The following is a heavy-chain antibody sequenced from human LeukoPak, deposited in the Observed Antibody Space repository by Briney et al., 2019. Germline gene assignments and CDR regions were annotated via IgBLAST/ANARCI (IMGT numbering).Heavy chain of an antibody. J-gene: IGHJ3*02. CDR3: AREGINGVRGVPFDI. Sequence: APVKVSCKASGYTFTGNYIHWVRQAPGQGLEWVGWINPNNGGTYYGQKFQGRVTMTRDTSIRAAYMDLSSLISEDTAVYYCAREGINGVRGVPFDIWGQGTMVTVSS. CDR1: GYTFTGNY. CDR2: INPNNGGT. D-gene: IGHD3-10*01. V-gene: IGHV1-2*02.